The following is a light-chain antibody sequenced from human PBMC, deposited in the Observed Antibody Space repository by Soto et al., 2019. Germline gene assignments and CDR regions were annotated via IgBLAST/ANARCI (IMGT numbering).Light chain of an antibody. CDR1: QSISRG. CDR2: DAS. V-gene: IGKV1-5*01. J-gene: IGKJ5*01. Sequence: DIQMTQSPSTLSSSVVDRVTITCRASQSISRGLSWYQQKPGKAPNLLIYDASTRATCIPARFSGSGSGTEFTLTISSLQSEDFAVYYCQQYNNWPPITFGQGTRLEIK. CDR3: QQYNNWPPIT.